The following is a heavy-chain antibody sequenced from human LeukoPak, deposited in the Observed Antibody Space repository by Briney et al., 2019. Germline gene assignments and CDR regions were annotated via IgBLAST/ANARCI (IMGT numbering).Heavy chain of an antibody. J-gene: IGHJ4*02. CDR3: ARGSSSWYVGPPLDC. D-gene: IGHD6-13*01. Sequence: ASVKVSCKASGYTFTSYDISWVRQATGQGLEWMGWMNPNSGNTGYAQKFQGRVTKTRNTSISTAYMELSRLISDDTAVYYCARGSSSWYVGPPLDCWGQGTLVTVSS. V-gene: IGHV1-8*01. CDR1: GYTFTSYD. CDR2: MNPNSGNT.